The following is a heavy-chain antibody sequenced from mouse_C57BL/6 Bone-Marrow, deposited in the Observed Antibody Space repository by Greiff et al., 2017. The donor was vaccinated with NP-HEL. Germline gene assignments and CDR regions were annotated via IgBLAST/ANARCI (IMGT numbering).Heavy chain of an antibody. V-gene: IGHV1-55*01. CDR3: AKVLYWYFDV. D-gene: IGHD2-14*01. Sequence: QVHVKQSGAELVKPGASVKMSCKASGYTFTSYWITWVKQRPGQGLEWIGDIYPGSGSTNYNEKFKSKATLTVDTSSSTAYMQLSSLTSEDSAVYYCAKVLYWYFDVWGTGTTVTVSS. CDR1: GYTFTSYW. CDR2: IYPGSGST. J-gene: IGHJ1*03.